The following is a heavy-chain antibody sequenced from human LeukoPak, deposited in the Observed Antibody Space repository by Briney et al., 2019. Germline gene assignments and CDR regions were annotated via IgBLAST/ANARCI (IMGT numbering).Heavy chain of an antibody. CDR3: ARVGYDILTGYYPRGYSFDY. V-gene: IGHV4-59*01. CDR1: GGSISSYY. CDR2: IYYSGST. D-gene: IGHD3-9*01. J-gene: IGHJ4*02. Sequence: PSETLSLTCTVSGGSISSYYWSWIRQPPGKGLEWIGYIYYSGSTNYNPSLKSRVTISVDTSKNQFSLKLSSVTAADTAVYYCARVGYDILTGYYPRGYSFDYWGQGTLVTVSS.